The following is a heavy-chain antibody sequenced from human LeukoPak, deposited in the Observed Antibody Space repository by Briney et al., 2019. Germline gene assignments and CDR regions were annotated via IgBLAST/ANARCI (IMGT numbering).Heavy chain of an antibody. J-gene: IGHJ4*02. V-gene: IGHV3-23*01. CDR2: ISDSGGST. CDR3: AKHGSGWHATDFGY. D-gene: IGHD6-19*01. CDR1: GFTFSSYA. Sequence: GGSLRLSCAASGFTFSSYAMTWVRQAPGRGLEWVSCISDSGGSTYYAGSVKGRFTISRDNSKNTVYLQMNRLRADDTALYYCAKHGSGWHATDFGYWGQGTLVTVSS.